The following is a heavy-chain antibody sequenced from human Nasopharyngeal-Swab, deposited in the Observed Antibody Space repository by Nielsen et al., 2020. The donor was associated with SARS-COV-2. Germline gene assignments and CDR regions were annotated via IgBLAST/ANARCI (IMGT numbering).Heavy chain of an antibody. J-gene: IGHJ4*02. V-gene: IGHV1-18*01. CDR1: GYSFSSYG. D-gene: IGHD3-3*01. Sequence: APVKVSCKASGYSFSSYGISWVRQAPGQGLEWMGWISAYNGNTNYAQKLQGRVTMTTDTSTSTAYMELRSLRSADTAVYYCARDDSSNYDFWSGYYTSCDYWGQGTLVTVSS. CDR2: ISAYNGNT. CDR3: ARDDSSNYDFWSGYYTSCDY.